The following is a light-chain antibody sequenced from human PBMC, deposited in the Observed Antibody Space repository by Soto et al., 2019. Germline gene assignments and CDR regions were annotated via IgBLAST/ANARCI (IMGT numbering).Light chain of an antibody. CDR3: QQRADWPLT. CDR2: AAS. J-gene: IGKJ4*01. V-gene: IGKV3-11*01. Sequence: EIVLTQSPATLSLSPGERATLSCRASQSVSSYLAWYQQKRGQAPRLLIYAASNRATGIPGRFSGSGSGTDFTLTISSLEPEDFAVYYCQQRADWPLTCGGGTKVEIK. CDR1: QSVSSY.